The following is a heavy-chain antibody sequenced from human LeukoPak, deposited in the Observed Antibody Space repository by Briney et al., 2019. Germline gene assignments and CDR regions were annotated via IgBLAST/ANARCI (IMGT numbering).Heavy chain of an antibody. J-gene: IGHJ5*02. CDR3: ASWSGYYSGWFDL. CDR1: GGSISSSSYY. Sequence: SETLSLTCTVSGGSISSSSYYWGWIRQPPGKGLEWTGSIYYSGSTHYNPSLKSRVTISVDTSKNQFSLKLSSVTAADTAVYYCASWSGYYSGWFDLWGQGTLVTVSS. V-gene: IGHV4-39*01. CDR2: IYYSGST. D-gene: IGHD3-3*01.